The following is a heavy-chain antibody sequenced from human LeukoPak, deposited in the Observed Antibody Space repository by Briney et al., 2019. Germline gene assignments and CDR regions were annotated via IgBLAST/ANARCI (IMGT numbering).Heavy chain of an antibody. CDR2: ISCSGGST. Sequence: GGSLRLSCAASGFTFSSYAMSWVRQAPGKGLEWGSAISCSGGSTYYADSVKGRFTISRDNSKNTLYLQMNSLRAEDTAVYYCAKTLDSSGWYEAFDIWGQGTMVTVSS. D-gene: IGHD6-19*01. J-gene: IGHJ3*02. CDR1: GFTFSSYA. CDR3: AKTLDSSGWYEAFDI. V-gene: IGHV3-23*01.